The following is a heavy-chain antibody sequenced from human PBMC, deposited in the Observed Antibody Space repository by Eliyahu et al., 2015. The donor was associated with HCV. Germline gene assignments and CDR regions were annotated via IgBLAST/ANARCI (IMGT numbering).Heavy chain of an antibody. CDR1: GGSFSSYT. Sequence: QVQLVQSGAEVKKPGSSVKVSCKASGGSFSSYTLXWVRQAPGQGLEWMGRIIPLLHIADYAQKFQGRVTITADKSTSTAYMELSSLTSEDTAVYYCAREKGTTEQSLDYWGQGTLVTVSS. V-gene: IGHV1-69*08. J-gene: IGHJ4*02. D-gene: IGHD4-11*01. CDR2: IIPLLHIA. CDR3: AREKGTTEQSLDY.